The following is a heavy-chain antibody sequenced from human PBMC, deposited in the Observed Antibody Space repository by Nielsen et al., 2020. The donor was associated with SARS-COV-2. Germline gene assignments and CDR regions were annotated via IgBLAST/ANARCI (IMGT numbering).Heavy chain of an antibody. V-gene: IGHV3-23*01. Sequence: GGSLRLSCAASGFSFSSYAMTWVRQAPGKGLEWVSSIGTTGDKTFYADSVKSRFTISRDNSKNTLYLQLNSLRAEDTAVFYCAKISGSQRHYFDFWGQGALVTVSS. CDR1: GFSFSSYA. J-gene: IGHJ4*02. CDR3: AKISGSQRHYFDF. CDR2: IGTTGDKT. D-gene: IGHD1-26*01.